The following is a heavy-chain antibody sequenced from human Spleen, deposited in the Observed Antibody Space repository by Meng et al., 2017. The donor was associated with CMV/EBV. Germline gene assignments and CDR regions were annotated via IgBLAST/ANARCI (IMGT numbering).Heavy chain of an antibody. CDR3: TKKGPTVFGVGFDS. D-gene: IGHD3-16*01. J-gene: IGHJ4*02. CDR2: ISNGGSTI. Sequence: GGSLRLSCAASGFTFSSYEMNWVRQAPGKGLEWVSSISNGGSTIYYADSVKGRFTISRDNAKDSLYLQMDSLRAEDTAVYYCTKKGPTVFGVGFDSWGQGTLVTVSS. V-gene: IGHV3-48*03. CDR1: GFTFSSYE.